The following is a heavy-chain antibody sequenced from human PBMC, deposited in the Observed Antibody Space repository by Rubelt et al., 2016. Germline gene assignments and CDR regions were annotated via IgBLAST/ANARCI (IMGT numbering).Heavy chain of an antibody. V-gene: IGHV3-23*01. J-gene: IGHJ3*02. CDR3: ARSADYNWHAFDI. D-gene: IGHD1-20*01. Sequence: GGSLRLSCAASGFTFRSYAMNWVREAPGKGLEWVSAIGGSDERTYYADSVKGRFTISRDNSKNTLHLQMNSLRAEDTAIYYCARSADYNWHAFDIWGQGTVVTVSS. CDR1: GFTFRSYA. CDR2: IGGSDERT.